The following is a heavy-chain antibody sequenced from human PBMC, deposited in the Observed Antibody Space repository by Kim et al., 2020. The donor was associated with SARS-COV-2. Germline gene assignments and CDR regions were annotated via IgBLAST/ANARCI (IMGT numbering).Heavy chain of an antibody. J-gene: IGHJ4*02. CDR3: ARDLGY. CDR2: IWEGGSNK. Sequence: GGSLRLSCAASGFTFSSYAMRWVRQAPGKGLEWVSVIWEGGSNKIYADSVKGRFTISRDNSKNTMHLQMNSLRAEDTAVYYCARDLGYWGQGTLVTVSS. V-gene: IGHV3-33*01. CDR1: GFTFSSYA.